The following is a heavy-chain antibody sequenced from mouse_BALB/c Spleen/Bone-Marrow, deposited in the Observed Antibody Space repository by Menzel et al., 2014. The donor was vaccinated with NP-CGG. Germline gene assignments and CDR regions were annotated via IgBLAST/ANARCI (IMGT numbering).Heavy chain of an antibody. CDR1: GFNIKDFY. V-gene: IGHV14-4*02. CDR3: SIFDYSFDY. D-gene: IGHD2-4*01. J-gene: IGHJ2*01. Sequence: EVQLQQSGAELVRSGASVKLSCTASGFNIKDFYMHWLRQRPEQGLEWIGWVDPGNGDTECAPKFQGKATMTADTSSNTAYLQLSSLTSEDTAVYYCSIFDYSFDYWGQGTTLTVSS. CDR2: VDPGNGDT.